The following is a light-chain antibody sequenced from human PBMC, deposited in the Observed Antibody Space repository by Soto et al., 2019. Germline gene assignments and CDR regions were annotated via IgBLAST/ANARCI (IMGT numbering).Light chain of an antibody. CDR2: DAS. V-gene: IGKV1-5*01. CDR3: QQYETFSGT. Sequence: IQMTHYPSTLSASVGDTVTVTRGSSQSVSGWLAWYQQKPGEAPKLLIYDASALPRGVPSRFSGSGSGTKFTLTIASLQPDDFATYYCQQYETFSGTFGPGTKVDI. J-gene: IGKJ1*01. CDR1: QSVSGW.